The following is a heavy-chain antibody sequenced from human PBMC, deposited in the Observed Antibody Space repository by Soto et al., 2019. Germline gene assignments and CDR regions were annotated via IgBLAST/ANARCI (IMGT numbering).Heavy chain of an antibody. CDR3: VRQGFGALHGLVDV. CDR1: GDSVSSYK. V-gene: IGHV4-59*08. CDR2: IDNNGGT. Sequence: QVQLQESGPGLVKPSETLSLTCTVSGDSVSSYKWSWIRQTPGKGLEWIGYIDNNGGTSYNPSLRRRVTMSVYTSTKQFSLRLNSVTAADTAVYYGVRQGFGALHGLVDVWGQGTTVTVSS. D-gene: IGHD3-10*01. J-gene: IGHJ6*02.